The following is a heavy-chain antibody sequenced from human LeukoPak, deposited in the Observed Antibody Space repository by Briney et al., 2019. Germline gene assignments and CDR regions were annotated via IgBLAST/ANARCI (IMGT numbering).Heavy chain of an antibody. D-gene: IGHD5-24*01. CDR1: GFTFSNYW. CDR3: ARSGSNGDDY. CDR2: IKQEGSDK. Sequence: GGSLRLSCAASGFTFSNYWMNWVRQAPGKGLEWVANIKQEGSDKNYVGSVRGRFTISRDNAKNLLYLLMHSLRVEGTAVYYCARSGSNGDDYWGQGTLVTVSS. V-gene: IGHV3-7*01. J-gene: IGHJ4*02.